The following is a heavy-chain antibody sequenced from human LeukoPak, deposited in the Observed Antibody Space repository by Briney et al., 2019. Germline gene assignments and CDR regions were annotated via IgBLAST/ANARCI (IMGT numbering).Heavy chain of an antibody. Sequence: SQTLSLTCTVSGGSISSGSYYWSWIRPPAGKGLEWIGHIYTSGSTSYSPSLKSRVTLSVETSKNQFSLRLSSVTAADTAVYYCARGIKGGSYYFDYWGQGTLVSVSS. CDR1: GGSISSGSYY. CDR2: IYTSGST. V-gene: IGHV4-61*09. J-gene: IGHJ4*02. CDR3: ARGIKGGSYYFDY. D-gene: IGHD1-26*01.